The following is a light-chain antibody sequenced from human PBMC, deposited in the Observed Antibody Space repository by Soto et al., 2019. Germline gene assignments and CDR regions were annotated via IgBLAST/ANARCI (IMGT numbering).Light chain of an antibody. Sequence: DIQMTQSPSSLSASVEDRAIITCRASQSISNHLNWYQQKPGKAPKLLIFAASSLQSGVPSRFSGSRSGPDFTLTISRLEPEDFAVYYCHHFGSSRHTFGQGTKVDIK. CDR3: HHFGSSRHT. J-gene: IGKJ2*01. CDR1: QSISNH. CDR2: AAS. V-gene: IGKV1-39*01.